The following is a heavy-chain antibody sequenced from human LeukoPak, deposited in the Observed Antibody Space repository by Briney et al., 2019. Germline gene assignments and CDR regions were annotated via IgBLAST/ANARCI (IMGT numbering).Heavy chain of an antibody. CDR3: ARDASVIAPRDWAFDI. J-gene: IGHJ3*02. CDR2: IYHSGST. CDR1: GGSISSSNW. V-gene: IGHV4-4*02. D-gene: IGHD2-21*01. Sequence: SETLSLTCAVSGGSISSSNWWSWVRQPPGKGLEWIGEIYHSGSTNYNPPLKSRVTILVDKSKNQFSLKLSSVTAADTAVYYCARDASVIAPRDWAFDIWGQGTMVTVSS.